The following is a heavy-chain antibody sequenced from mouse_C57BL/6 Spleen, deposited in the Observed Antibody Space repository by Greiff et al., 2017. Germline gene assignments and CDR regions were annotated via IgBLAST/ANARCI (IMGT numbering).Heavy chain of an antibody. CDR3: SGVTTRESAMDY. J-gene: IGHJ4*01. V-gene: IGHV1-59*01. CDR1: GYTFTSYC. D-gene: IGHD2-3*01. CDR2: IDPSDGYT. Sequence: VQLQEPGAELVRPGTSVKLSCKASGYTFTSYCMHWVKQRPGQGLEWIGVIDPSDGYTNYNQKFKGKATLTVDTSSSTAYMQLSSLTSEESAVDDCSGVTTRESAMDYWGQGTSVTVSS.